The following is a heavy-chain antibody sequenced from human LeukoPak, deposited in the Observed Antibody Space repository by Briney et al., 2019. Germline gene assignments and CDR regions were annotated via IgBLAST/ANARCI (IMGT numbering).Heavy chain of an antibody. CDR1: GFTFSSYW. D-gene: IGHD3-22*01. J-gene: IGHJ3*02. CDR3: ARDHHRRLYDSQARDTFDI. V-gene: IGHV3-7*01. CDR2: IKQDGSEK. Sequence: GGSLRLSCAASGFTFSSYWMSWVRQAPGKGLEWVANIKQDGSEKYYVDSVKGRFTISRDNAKNSLYLQMNSLRAEDTAVYYCARDHHRRLYDSQARDTFDIWGQGTMVTVSS.